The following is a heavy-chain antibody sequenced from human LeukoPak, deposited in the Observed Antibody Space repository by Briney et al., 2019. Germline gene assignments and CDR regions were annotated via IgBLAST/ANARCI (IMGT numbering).Heavy chain of an antibody. CDR2: INHSGST. CDR1: GGSFSGYY. CDR3: ARGLRWELLS. D-gene: IGHD1-26*01. J-gene: IGHJ4*02. V-gene: IGHV4-34*01. Sequence: SETLSLTCAVSGGSFSGYYWSWIRQPPGKGLEWIGEINHSGSTNYNPSLKSRVTISVDTSKNQFSLKLSSVTAADTAVYYCARGLRWELLSWGQGTLVTVSS.